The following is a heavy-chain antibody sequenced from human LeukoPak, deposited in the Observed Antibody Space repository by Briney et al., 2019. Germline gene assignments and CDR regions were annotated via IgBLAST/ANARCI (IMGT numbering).Heavy chain of an antibody. Sequence: ASVKVSCKASGYTFTSYGISWVRQAPGQGLEWMGWMNANRGNTGYAQKFQDRVTFTRNTSINTAYMEVSSLTSEDMAVYYCARAPDFWTAYTAIDYWGQGTLVTVSS. CDR2: MNANRGNT. V-gene: IGHV1-8*03. CDR1: GYTFTSYG. D-gene: IGHD3/OR15-3a*01. J-gene: IGHJ4*02. CDR3: ARAPDFWTAYTAIDY.